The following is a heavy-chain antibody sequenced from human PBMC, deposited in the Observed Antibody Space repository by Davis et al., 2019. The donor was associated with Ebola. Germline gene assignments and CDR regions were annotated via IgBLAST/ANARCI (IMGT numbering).Heavy chain of an antibody. J-gene: IGHJ4*02. CDR2: INPNSGDT. Sequence: ASVKVSCKASGYTFTGYYTHWVRQAPGQGLEWMGRINPNSGDTTYAQKFQGRVTMTRDTSITTAYMELSSLRSDDTAVYYCVVWNDGGRYYFDLWGQGTQVTVSS. CDR1: GYTFTGYY. CDR3: VVWNDGGRYYFDL. V-gene: IGHV1-2*06. D-gene: IGHD1-1*01.